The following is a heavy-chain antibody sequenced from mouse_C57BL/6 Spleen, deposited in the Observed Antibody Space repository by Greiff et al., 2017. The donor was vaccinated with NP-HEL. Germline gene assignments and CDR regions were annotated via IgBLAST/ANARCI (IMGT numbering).Heavy chain of an antibody. J-gene: IGHJ3*01. D-gene: IGHD2-5*01. CDR1: GFTFSSYG. CDR3: ASYSNSEAY. Sequence: EVKLMESGGDLVKPGGSLKLSCAASGFTFSSYGLSWVRQTPDKRLEWVATISSGGSYTDYPDSVKGRFTISRDNAKNTLYLQMSSLKSEDTAMYYCASYSNSEAYWGQGTLVTVSA. V-gene: IGHV5-6*01. CDR2: ISSGGSYT.